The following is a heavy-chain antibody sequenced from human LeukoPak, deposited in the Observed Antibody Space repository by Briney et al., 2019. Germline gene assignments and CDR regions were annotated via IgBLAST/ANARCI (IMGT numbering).Heavy chain of an antibody. Sequence: SETLSLTCTVSGGSISSYYWSWIRQSPGKGLEWIGYIYYSGSTNYNPSLKSRVTISVDTSKNQFSLKLSSVTAADTAVYYCARDPVVGATTFGAFDIWGQGTMVTVSS. J-gene: IGHJ3*02. V-gene: IGHV4-59*01. CDR2: IYYSGST. CDR3: ARDPVVGATTFGAFDI. D-gene: IGHD1-26*01. CDR1: GGSISSYY.